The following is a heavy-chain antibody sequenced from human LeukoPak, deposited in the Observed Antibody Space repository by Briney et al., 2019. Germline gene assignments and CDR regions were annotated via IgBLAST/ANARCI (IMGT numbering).Heavy chain of an antibody. Sequence: GGSREISGQGSGSRFTSYWISWVRQLPGKGREGMGRIDPSDSYTNYSPSFQGHVTISADKSISTAYLQWSSLKASDTAMYYCARRGYYGSGSWNDDYWGQGTLVTVSS. CDR3: ARRGYYGSGSWNDDY. CDR1: GSRFTSYW. J-gene: IGHJ4*02. CDR2: IDPSDSYT. V-gene: IGHV5-10-1*01. D-gene: IGHD3-10*01.